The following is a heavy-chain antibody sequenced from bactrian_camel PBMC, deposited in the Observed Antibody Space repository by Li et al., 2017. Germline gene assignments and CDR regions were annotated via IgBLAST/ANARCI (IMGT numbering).Heavy chain of an antibody. CDR1: GDAFNANC. Sequence: HVQLVESGGGSVRPGGSLTLSCTASGDAFNANCLGWFRQAPGKAREGVAVMSDTGILKYADSVKGRFTISRDKTKMTMDLEMNNLKPEDTAVYYCAAILSSRISRCPAGFGYWGQGTQVTVS. CDR3: AAILSSRISRCPAGFGY. V-gene: IGHV3S53*01. CDR2: MSDTGIL. D-gene: IGHD6*01. J-gene: IGHJ6*01.